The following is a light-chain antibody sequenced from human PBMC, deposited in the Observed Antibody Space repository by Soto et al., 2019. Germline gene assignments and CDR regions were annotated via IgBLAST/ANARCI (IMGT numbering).Light chain of an antibody. V-gene: IGKV3-20*01. Sequence: ELVLTQSAVTLSLSPGELSALLCGASRRVSSSYLAWYQQKPGQAPRLLIYGASSRATGIPDRFSGSGSGTDFTLTVSRLEPEDFETYYCQQSYSTPYTFGQGTKVDIK. J-gene: IGKJ2*01. CDR2: GAS. CDR3: QQSYSTPYT. CDR1: RRVSSSY.